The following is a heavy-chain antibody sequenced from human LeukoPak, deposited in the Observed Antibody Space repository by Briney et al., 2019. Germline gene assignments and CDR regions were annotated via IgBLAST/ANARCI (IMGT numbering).Heavy chain of an antibody. J-gene: IGHJ3*02. CDR1: GFTFSSYW. V-gene: IGHV3-21*01. D-gene: IGHD2-15*01. CDR3: AREVGRARYCSGGSCYGDGAFDI. Sequence: PGGSLRLSCAASGFTFSSYWMHWVRQAPGKGLEWVSSISSSSSYIYYADSVKGRFTISRDNAKNSLYLQMNSLRAEDTAVYYCAREVGRARYCSGGSCYGDGAFDIWGQGTMVTVSS. CDR2: ISSSSSYI.